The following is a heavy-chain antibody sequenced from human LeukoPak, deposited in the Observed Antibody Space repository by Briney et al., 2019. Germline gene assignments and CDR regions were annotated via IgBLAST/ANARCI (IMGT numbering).Heavy chain of an antibody. Sequence: GRSLRLSCAASGFTFSSYGMHWVSQAPGKGLEWVAFIRYDGSNKYYADSVKGRFTISRDNSKNTLYLQMNSLRAEDTAVYYCAKGRFLEWLRFDYWGQGTLVTVSS. J-gene: IGHJ4*02. CDR3: AKGRFLEWLRFDY. D-gene: IGHD3-3*01. CDR1: GFTFSSYG. CDR2: IRYDGSNK. V-gene: IGHV3-30*02.